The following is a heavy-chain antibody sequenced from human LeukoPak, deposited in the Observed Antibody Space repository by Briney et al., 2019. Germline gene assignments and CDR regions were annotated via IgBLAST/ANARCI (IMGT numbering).Heavy chain of an antibody. CDR1: GFSFSNYA. CDR2: ILGSGGGT. J-gene: IGHJ6*04. V-gene: IGHV3-23*01. Sequence: PGGSLRLSCAASGFSFSNYAMSWVRQAPGEGLEWVSGILGSGGGTFYADSVKGRFTISRDNSENTLFLQMNSLRAEDTAVYYCAELGITMIGGVWGKGTTVTISS. D-gene: IGHD3-10*02. CDR3: AELGITMIGGV.